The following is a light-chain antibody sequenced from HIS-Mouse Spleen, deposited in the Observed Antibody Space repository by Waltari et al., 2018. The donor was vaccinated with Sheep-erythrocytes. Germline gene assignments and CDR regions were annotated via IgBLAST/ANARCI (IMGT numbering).Light chain of an antibody. CDR1: SSDVGGSNS. J-gene: IGLJ1*01. CDR2: DVS. CDR3: CSYAGSYNHV. V-gene: IGLV2-11*01. Sequence: QSALTQPRSVSGSPGQSVTLSCTGTSSDVGGSNSVSWYQQHPGKAPKLMIYDVSKRPSGVPDRFSGSKSGNTASLTISGLQAEDEADYYCCSYAGSYNHVFATGTKVTVL.